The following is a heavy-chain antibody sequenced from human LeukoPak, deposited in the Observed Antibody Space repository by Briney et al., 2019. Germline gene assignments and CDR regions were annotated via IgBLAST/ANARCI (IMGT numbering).Heavy chain of an antibody. J-gene: IGHJ6*03. V-gene: IGHV4-34*01. CDR1: GGAFSGYF. CDR3: ARVILDYYYYYMDV. Sequence: PSETLSLTCAVYGGAFSGYFWSWIRQPPGKGLEWIGEINHSGSTNYNPSLKSRVTISVDTSKNQFSLKVSSVTAADTAMNYCARVILDYYYYYMDVWGKGTTVTVSS. CDR2: INHSGST.